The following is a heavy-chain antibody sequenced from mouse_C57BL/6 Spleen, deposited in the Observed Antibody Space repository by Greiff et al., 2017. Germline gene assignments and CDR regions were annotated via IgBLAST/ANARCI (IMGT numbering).Heavy chain of an antibody. Sequence: QVQLQQPGAELVKPGASVKLSCKASGYTFTSYWMHWVKQRPGQGLEWIGMIHPNSGSTNYNEKFKSKATLTVDKSSSTAYMQLSSLTSEDSAVYYCARSRVYYDYDEGGAMDYWGQGTSVTVSS. J-gene: IGHJ4*01. V-gene: IGHV1-64*01. CDR1: GYTFTSYW. CDR2: IHPNSGST. D-gene: IGHD2-4*01. CDR3: ARSRVYYDYDEGGAMDY.